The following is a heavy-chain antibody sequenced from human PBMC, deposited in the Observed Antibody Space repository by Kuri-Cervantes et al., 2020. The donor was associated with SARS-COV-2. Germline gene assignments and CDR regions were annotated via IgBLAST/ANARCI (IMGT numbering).Heavy chain of an antibody. Sequence: ASVKVSCKASGYTFTGYYVHWVRQAPGQGLEWMGWINPSGGTKYAQKFQGRVTMTRDTSISTAYMELSRLRSDDTAMYYCARHGWSASGARYNYYYHMDVWGQGTKVTVSS. CDR2: INPSGGT. D-gene: IGHD3-3*01. V-gene: IGHV1-2*02. CDR1: GYTFTGYY. J-gene: IGHJ6*03. CDR3: ARHGWSASGARYNYYYHMDV.